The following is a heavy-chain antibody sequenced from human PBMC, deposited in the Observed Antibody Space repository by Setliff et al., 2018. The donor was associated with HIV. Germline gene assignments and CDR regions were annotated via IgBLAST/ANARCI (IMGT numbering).Heavy chain of an antibody. V-gene: IGHV1-2*02. CDR2: INSDSGGT. CDR1: GYTFSDYY. Sequence: ASVKVSCKASGYTFSDYYMHWVRQAPGQGLEWMGWINSDSGGTNYAQRFQGRITMTRDTSTHTVYMELNKLRSDDTAVYYCARGKPIFGVNNWFDPWGQGTLVTVSS. CDR3: ARGKPIFGVNNWFDP. D-gene: IGHD3-3*01. J-gene: IGHJ5*02.